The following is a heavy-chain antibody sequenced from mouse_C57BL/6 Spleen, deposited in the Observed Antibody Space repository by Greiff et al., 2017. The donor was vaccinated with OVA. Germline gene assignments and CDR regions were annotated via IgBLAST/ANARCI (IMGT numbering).Heavy chain of an antibody. J-gene: IGHJ3*01. V-gene: IGHV5-4*01. CDR2: ISDGGSYT. Sequence: GQLVESGGGLVKPGGSLKLSCAASGFTFSSYAMSWVRQTPEKRLEWVATISDGGSYTYYPDNVKGRFTISRDNAKNNLYLQMSHLKSEDTAMYYCAREGYYGSSPAWFAYWGQGTLVTVSA. D-gene: IGHD1-1*01. CDR1: GFTFSSYA. CDR3: AREGYYGSSPAWFAY.